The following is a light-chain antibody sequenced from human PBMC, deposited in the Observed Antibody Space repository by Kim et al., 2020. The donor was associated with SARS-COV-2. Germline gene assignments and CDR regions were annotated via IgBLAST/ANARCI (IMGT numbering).Light chain of an antibody. Sequence: QLVLTQSRSASASLGASVKLTCTLSSGHSSYAIAWHQQQPEKGPRYLMKLNSDGSHSKGDGIPDRFSGSSSGAERYLTISSLQSEDEADYYCQTWGTGIVVFGGGTKLTVL. CDR1: SGHSSYA. CDR3: QTWGTGIVV. V-gene: IGLV4-69*02. CDR2: LNSDGSH. J-gene: IGLJ2*01.